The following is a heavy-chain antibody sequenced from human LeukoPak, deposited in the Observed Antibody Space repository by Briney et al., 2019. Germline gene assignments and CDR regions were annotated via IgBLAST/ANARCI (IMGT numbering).Heavy chain of an antibody. CDR2: KIPIFGTA. D-gene: IGHD3-16*02. Sequence: SVKVSCKASVDTFSRYAISCVRQAPGQGLEWMGGKIPIFGTANYAQKFQGRVTITADKSTSTAYMELSSLRSEDTAVYYCARDRPFTFGGVIVNLMGNWFDPWGQGTMVTVSS. CDR3: ARDRPFTFGGVIVNLMGNWFDP. CDR1: VDTFSRYA. J-gene: IGHJ5*02. V-gene: IGHV1-69*06.